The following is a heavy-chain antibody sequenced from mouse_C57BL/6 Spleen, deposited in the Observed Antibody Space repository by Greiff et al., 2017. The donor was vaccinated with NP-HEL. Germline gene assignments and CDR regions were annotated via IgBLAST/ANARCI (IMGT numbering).Heavy chain of an antibody. Sequence: DVKLQESGPGLVKPSQSLSLTCSVTGYSITSGYYWNWIRQFPGNKLEWMGYISYDGSNNYNPSLKNRISITRDTSKNQFFLKLNSVTTEDTATYYCAREDGYYFAYWGQGTLVTVSA. CDR2: ISYDGSN. V-gene: IGHV3-6*01. J-gene: IGHJ3*01. CDR1: GYSITSGYY. CDR3: AREDGYYFAY. D-gene: IGHD2-3*01.